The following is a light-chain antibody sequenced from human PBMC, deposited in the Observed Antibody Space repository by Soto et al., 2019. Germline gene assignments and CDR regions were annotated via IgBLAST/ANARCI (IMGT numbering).Light chain of an antibody. CDR1: SSDVANSNY. J-gene: IGLJ1*01. V-gene: IGLV2-14*01. Sequence: QSALTQPASVSGSPGQSITISCTGTSSDVANSNYVSWYQQHPGKAPKLMIYEVTYRPSGVSNRFSGSKSGNTASLTISGLQAEDEADYYCSSYTSGGTLAFVFGTGTRSPS. CDR2: EVT. CDR3: SSYTSGGTLAFV.